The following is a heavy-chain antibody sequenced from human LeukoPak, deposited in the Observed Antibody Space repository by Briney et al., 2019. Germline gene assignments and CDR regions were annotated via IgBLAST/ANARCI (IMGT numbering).Heavy chain of an antibody. CDR3: ARAGASLYCSSTSCYGV. V-gene: IGHV5-51*01. CDR2: IYPGDSDT. Sequence: GEPLKISCKGSGYSFTSYWIGWVRQMPGKGLEWMGIIYPGDSDTRCSPSFQGQVTISADKSISTAYLQWSSLKASDTAMYYCARAGASLYCSSTSCYGVWGQGTLVTVSS. CDR1: GYSFTSYW. D-gene: IGHD2-2*01. J-gene: IGHJ4*02.